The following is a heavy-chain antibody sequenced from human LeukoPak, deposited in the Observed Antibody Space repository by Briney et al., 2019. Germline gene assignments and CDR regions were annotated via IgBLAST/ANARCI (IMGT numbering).Heavy chain of an antibody. J-gene: IGHJ5*02. Sequence: SVKVSCKASGGTFSSYAISWVRQAPGQPLEWMGGIIPIFGTANYAQKFQGRVTITADKSTSTAYMGLSSLRSEDTAVYYCARGIRRNINYWFDPWGQGTLVTVSS. V-gene: IGHV1-69*06. CDR2: IIPIFGTA. CDR3: ARGIRRNINYWFDP. CDR1: GGTFSSYA. D-gene: IGHD3-3*02.